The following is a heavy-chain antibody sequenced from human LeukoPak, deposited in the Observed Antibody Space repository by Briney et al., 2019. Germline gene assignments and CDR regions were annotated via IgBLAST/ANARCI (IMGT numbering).Heavy chain of an antibody. CDR3: ARDYGGNSGGYYYGMDV. Sequence: SETLSLTCTVSGGSISSSYYYWGWIRQPPGKGLEWIGSIHYSGSTYYNPSLESRVTISVDTSKNQFSLRLSSVTAADTAVYYCARDYGGNSGGYYYGMDVWGQGTTVTVSS. CDR2: IHYSGST. V-gene: IGHV4-39*01. D-gene: IGHD4-23*01. J-gene: IGHJ6*02. CDR1: GGSISSSYYY.